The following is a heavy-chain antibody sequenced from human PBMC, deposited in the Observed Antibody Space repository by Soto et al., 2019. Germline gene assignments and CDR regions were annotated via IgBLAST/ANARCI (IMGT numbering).Heavy chain of an antibody. Sequence: GESLKISCEGSGYSFTSYWISWVRQMPGKGLEWMGRIDPSDSYTNYSPSFQGHVTISADKSISTAYLQWSSLKASDTAMYYCAGGGVRGVITRTRDYYGMDVWGQGTTVTVSS. J-gene: IGHJ6*02. V-gene: IGHV5-10-1*01. CDR1: GYSFTSYW. CDR2: IDPSDSYT. D-gene: IGHD3-10*01. CDR3: AGGGVRGVITRTRDYYGMDV.